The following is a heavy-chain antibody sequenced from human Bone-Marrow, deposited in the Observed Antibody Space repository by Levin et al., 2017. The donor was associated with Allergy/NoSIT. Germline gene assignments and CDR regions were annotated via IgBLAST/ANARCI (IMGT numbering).Heavy chain of an antibody. CDR1: GFTFGEYT. CDR3: AKEGPGHIDHMDV. D-gene: IGHD2-21*01. V-gene: IGHV3-43*01. Sequence: SGGSLRLSCVSSGFTFGEYTMHWVRQAPGKGLEWVSLITWNGGRTSYSDSVKGRFTISRDNRENSLYLQMNSLRTEDTALYYCAKEGPGHIDHMDVWGKWTTVTVSS. J-gene: IGHJ6*03. CDR2: ITWNGGRT.